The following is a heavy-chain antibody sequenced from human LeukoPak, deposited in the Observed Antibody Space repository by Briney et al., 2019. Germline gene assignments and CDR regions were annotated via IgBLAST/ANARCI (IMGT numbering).Heavy chain of an antibody. V-gene: IGHV3-66*01. Sequence: PGGSLRLSCAASGFTVGSNYMSWVRQAPGKGLEWVSVIYSGGSTYYADSVKGRFTISRDNSKNTLYLQMNSLRAEDTAVYYCARVAPPSLSYGMDVWGQGTTVTVSS. CDR2: IYSGGST. D-gene: IGHD2/OR15-2a*01. CDR3: ARVAPPSLSYGMDV. CDR1: GFTVGSNY. J-gene: IGHJ6*02.